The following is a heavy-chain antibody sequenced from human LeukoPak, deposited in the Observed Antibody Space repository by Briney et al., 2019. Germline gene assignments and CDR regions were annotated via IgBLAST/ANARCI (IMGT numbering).Heavy chain of an antibody. CDR3: AKVGITIFGVPPDY. V-gene: IGHV3-23*01. Sequence: ETLSLTCTVSGASIRSDYWSWLRQPPGKGLEWVSAISGSGGSTYYADSVKGRFTISRDNSKNTLYLQMNSLRAEDTAVYYCAKVGITIFGVPPDYWGQGTLVTVSS. CDR2: ISGSGGST. J-gene: IGHJ4*02. D-gene: IGHD3-3*01. CDR1: GASIRSDY.